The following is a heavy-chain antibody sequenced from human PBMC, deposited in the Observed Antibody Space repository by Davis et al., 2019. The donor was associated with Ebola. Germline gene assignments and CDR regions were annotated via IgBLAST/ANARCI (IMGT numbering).Heavy chain of an antibody. V-gene: IGHV3-33*01. CDR3: AREAIAAADTFGLDV. D-gene: IGHD6-13*01. CDR2: IWYDGSNK. CDR1: GFTFRSYG. Sequence: PGGSLRLSCAASGFTFRSYGMHWVRQAPGKGLEWVAVIWYDGSNKYYADSVKGRFTISRDNSKNTLYLQMNSLRAEDTAVYYCAREAIAAADTFGLDVWGQGTTVTVSS. J-gene: IGHJ6*02.